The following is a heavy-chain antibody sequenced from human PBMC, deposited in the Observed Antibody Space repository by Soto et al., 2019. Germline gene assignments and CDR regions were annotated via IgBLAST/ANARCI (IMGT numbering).Heavy chain of an antibody. Sequence: GGSLRLSCSASGFTFSSYSMHWVRQAPGKGLEYVSAISGNGGSAYYADSVKGRFTVSRDNSKNTLYLQMSGLRAEDTAVYYCVKGQLYHFGSGSYYNYWGQGTLVTVSS. CDR2: ISGNGGSA. CDR1: GFTFSSYS. V-gene: IGHV3-64D*06. CDR3: VKGQLYHFGSGSYYNY. J-gene: IGHJ4*02. D-gene: IGHD3-10*01.